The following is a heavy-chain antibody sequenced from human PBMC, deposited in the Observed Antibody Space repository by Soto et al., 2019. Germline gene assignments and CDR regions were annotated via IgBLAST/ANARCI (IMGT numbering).Heavy chain of an antibody. CDR1: GFTCSSDA. CDR2: ISGSGGST. Sequence: EVQLLESGGGLLQPGGSLRLSCAASGFTCSSDAMSWVLQAPGKGLEWDSAISGSGGSTYYADSVKGRFTISRDNSKNTLYLQMNSLRAEDTAVYYCARDNPGVDYWGQGTLVTVSS. J-gene: IGHJ4*02. V-gene: IGHV3-23*01. CDR3: ARDNPGVDY.